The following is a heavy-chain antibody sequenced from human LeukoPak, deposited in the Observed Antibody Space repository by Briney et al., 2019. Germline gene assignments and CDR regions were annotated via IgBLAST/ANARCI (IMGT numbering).Heavy chain of an antibody. Sequence: SETLSLTCTVSGGSISSGDSYWSWIRRHPGKGLDWIGYIYYRGSTYYNPSLESRVTISVDTSRNQFSLKLRSVTAADTAIYYCARSTSNVETALVTEDWGQGTLVTVSS. CDR2: IYYRGST. V-gene: IGHV4-31*03. J-gene: IGHJ4*02. D-gene: IGHD5-18*01. CDR3: ARSTSNVETALVTED. CDR1: GGSISSGDSY.